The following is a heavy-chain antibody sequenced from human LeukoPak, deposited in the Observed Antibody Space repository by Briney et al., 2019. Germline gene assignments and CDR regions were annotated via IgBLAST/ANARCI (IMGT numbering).Heavy chain of an antibody. V-gene: IGHV3-30-3*01. CDR3: ARDSSPSSTWYRMGYLQH. CDR2: ISYDGSNK. Sequence: PGRSLRLSCAASGFTFSRYAMHWVRQAPGKGLEWVAVISYDGSNKFYADSVKGRFTISRDNSKNTLYLQMNSLRAEDTAVYYCARDSSPSSTWYRMGYLQHWGQGTLVTVSS. J-gene: IGHJ1*01. CDR1: GFTFSRYA. D-gene: IGHD6-13*01.